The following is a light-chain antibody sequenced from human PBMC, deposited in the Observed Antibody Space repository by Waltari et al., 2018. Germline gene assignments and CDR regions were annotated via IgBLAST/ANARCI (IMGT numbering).Light chain of an antibody. J-gene: IGLJ2*01. Sequence: SYELPQPPSVSVSPGQTASITCPGDKLGDKYACWYQQKPGQSPVLVIYQDSKRPSGIPERFSGSNSGNTATLTISGTQAMDEADYYCQAWDSSVVFGGGTKLTVL. V-gene: IGLV3-1*01. CDR1: KLGDKY. CDR3: QAWDSSVV. CDR2: QDS.